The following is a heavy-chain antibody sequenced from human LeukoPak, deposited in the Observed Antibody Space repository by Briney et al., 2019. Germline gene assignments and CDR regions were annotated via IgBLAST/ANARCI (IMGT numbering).Heavy chain of an antibody. Sequence: ASVKASCKASGYTFTGYYMHWVRQAPGQGLEWMGWINPNSGGTNYAQKFQGRVTMTRDTSISTAYMELSRLRSDDTAVYYCARFVVVPAAMGLSNWFDPWGQGTLVTVSS. CDR2: INPNSGGT. V-gene: IGHV1-2*02. CDR3: ARFVVVPAAMGLSNWFDP. J-gene: IGHJ5*02. CDR1: GYTFTGYY. D-gene: IGHD2-2*01.